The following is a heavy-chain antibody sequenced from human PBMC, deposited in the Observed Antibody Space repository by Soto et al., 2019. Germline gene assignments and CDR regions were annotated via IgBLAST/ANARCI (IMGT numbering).Heavy chain of an antibody. Sequence: QVQLVQSGAEVKKPGSSVKVSCKASGGTFSSYTISWVRQAPGQGLEWMGRIIPILGIANYAQKFQGRVTITADKSTSTAYMELSNLRSEDTAVYYCARDLSVVAATPQYFQHWGQGTLVTVSS. V-gene: IGHV1-69*08. CDR2: IIPILGIA. J-gene: IGHJ1*01. CDR3: ARDLSVVAATPQYFQH. CDR1: GGTFSSYT. D-gene: IGHD2-15*01.